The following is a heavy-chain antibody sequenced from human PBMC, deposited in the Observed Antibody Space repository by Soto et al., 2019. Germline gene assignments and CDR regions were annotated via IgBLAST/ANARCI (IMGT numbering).Heavy chain of an antibody. D-gene: IGHD6-13*01. CDR3: AADPLPSSSWSYTFDY. Sequence: SVKVSCKASGFTFTSSAVQWVRQARGRRLEWIGWIVVGSGNTNYAQKFQERVTITRDMSTSTAYMELSSLRSEDTAVYYCAADPLPSSSWSYTFDYWGQGTLVTVSS. CDR2: IVVGSGNT. CDR1: GFTFTSSA. V-gene: IGHV1-58*01. J-gene: IGHJ4*02.